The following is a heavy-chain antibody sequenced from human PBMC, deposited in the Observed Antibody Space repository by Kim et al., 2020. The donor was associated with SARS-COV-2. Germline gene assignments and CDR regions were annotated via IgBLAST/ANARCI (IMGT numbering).Heavy chain of an antibody. J-gene: IGHJ6*02. CDR1: GGTFSTYA. V-gene: IGHV1-69*04. Sequence: SVKVSCKASGGTFSTYAIIWLRQAPGQGLEWMGRIIPILGNPSHSQKFQGRVTITADKSMTTVYMELTSLRSDDTAVYYCARGGRGLRVGLDVWGQGTTVTVSS. CDR2: IIPILGNP. CDR3: ARGGRGLRVGLDV. D-gene: IGHD3-10*01.